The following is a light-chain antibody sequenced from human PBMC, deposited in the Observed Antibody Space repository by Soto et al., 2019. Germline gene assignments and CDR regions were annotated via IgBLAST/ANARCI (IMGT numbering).Light chain of an antibody. V-gene: IGKV1-27*01. CDR3: QQYSSAPYT. J-gene: IGKJ2*01. CDR2: AAS. Sequence: DIQMTQSPSSLSASVGDRVTITCRASQGISNYLAWYQQKPGKVPKLLIYAASTSQSGVPSRFSGSGSGTDFTLSISSLQPEDVATYYGQQYSSAPYTFGQGTKLEIK. CDR1: QGISNY.